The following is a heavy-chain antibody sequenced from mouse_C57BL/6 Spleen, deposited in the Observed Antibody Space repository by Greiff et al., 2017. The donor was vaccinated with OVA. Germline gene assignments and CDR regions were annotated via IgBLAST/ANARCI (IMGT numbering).Heavy chain of an antibody. Sequence: QVQLQQSGAELVRPGSSVKLSCKASGYTFTSYWMHWVKQRPIQGLEWIGNIDPSDSETHYNQKFKDKATLTVDKSSSTAYMQLSSLTSEDSAVYYCANGGTTVVEGWYFDVWGTGTTVTVSS. V-gene: IGHV1-52*01. J-gene: IGHJ1*03. D-gene: IGHD1-1*01. CDR2: IDPSDSET. CDR1: GYTFTSYW. CDR3: ANGGTTVVEGWYFDV.